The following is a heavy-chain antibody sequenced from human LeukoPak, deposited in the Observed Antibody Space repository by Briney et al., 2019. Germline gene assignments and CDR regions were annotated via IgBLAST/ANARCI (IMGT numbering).Heavy chain of an antibody. CDR2: IYTCGST. CDR1: GGSISSYY. Sequence: PSETLSLTCTVSGGSISSYYWSWIRQPPGKGLEWIGYIYTCGSTNYNPSLKSRVTISVDTSKNQFSLKLSSVTAADTAVYYCADSDQRYYYYYMDVWGKGTTVTVSS. D-gene: IGHD3-22*01. V-gene: IGHV4-4*09. J-gene: IGHJ6*03. CDR3: ADSDQRYYYYYMDV.